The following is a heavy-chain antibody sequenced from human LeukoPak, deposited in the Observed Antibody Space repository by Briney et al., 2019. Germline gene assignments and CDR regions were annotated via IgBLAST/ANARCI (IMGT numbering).Heavy chain of an antibody. CDR1: GFTFDDYG. J-gene: IGHJ5*02. Sequence: PGRSLRLSCAASGFTFDDYGMSWVRQAPGKGLEWVSGINWNGGSTGYADSVKGRFTISRDNAKNSLYLQMNSLRAEDTALYYCARDPYSGSYYGGSWFDPWGQGTLVTVSS. CDR2: INWNGGST. D-gene: IGHD1-26*01. V-gene: IGHV3-20*04. CDR3: ARDPYSGSYYGGSWFDP.